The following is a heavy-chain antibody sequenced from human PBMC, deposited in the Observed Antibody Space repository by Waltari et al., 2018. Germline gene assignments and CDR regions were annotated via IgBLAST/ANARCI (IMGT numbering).Heavy chain of an antibody. Sequence: EVQLVESGGGLVQPGRSLRLSCTASGFTFGDYGLSLIRQAPGKGLEWVGFIRSKAYGETTEYAASVKGRFTISRDDSKSIAYLQMNSLKTEDTAVYYCTRAGYSGYDSPHYWGQGTLVTVSS. J-gene: IGHJ4*02. D-gene: IGHD5-12*01. CDR2: IRSKAYGETT. CDR3: TRAGYSGYDSPHY. CDR1: GFTFGDYG. V-gene: IGHV3-49*03.